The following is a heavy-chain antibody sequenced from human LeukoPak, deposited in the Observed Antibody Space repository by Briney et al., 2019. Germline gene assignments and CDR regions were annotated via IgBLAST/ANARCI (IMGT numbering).Heavy chain of an antibody. D-gene: IGHD3-22*01. V-gene: IGHV4-59*08. CDR2: IYYSGST. CDR3: ASPRGDDSGGYYTWYFHH. Sequence: SETLSLTCTVSGGSISSYYWSWIRQPPGKGLEWIGYIYYSGSTNYNPSLKSRVTISVDTSKNQFSLKLSSVTAADTAVYFCASPRGDDSGGYYTWYFHHWARASWSPSPQ. J-gene: IGHJ1*01. CDR1: GGSISSYY.